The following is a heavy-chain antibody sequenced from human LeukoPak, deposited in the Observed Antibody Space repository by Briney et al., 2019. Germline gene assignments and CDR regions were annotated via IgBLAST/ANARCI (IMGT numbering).Heavy chain of an antibody. V-gene: IGHV4-34*01. Sequence: NDSGSTNSNSSLSSRVAISLDTSKNQFSLGLTSVTAADTAVYYCARGQYCSTTTCYSARRYFDFWGQGTLVTVSS. J-gene: IGHJ4*02. CDR3: ARGQYCSTTTCYSARRYFDF. CDR2: NDSGST. D-gene: IGHD2-2*01.